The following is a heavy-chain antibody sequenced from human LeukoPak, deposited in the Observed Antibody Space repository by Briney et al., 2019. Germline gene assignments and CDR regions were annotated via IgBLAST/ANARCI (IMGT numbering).Heavy chain of an antibody. CDR1: GFTFSDAR. Sequence: PGGSLRLSCAASGFTFSDARMSWVRQAPGKGLEWVGRIKRKTDGGTTDYAAPVKGRFTISRDDSKNTLYLQMTSLKTEDTAVFYCVTENRYFDYWGQGTLVTVSS. CDR3: VTENRYFDY. D-gene: IGHD2-21*02. CDR2: IKRKTDGGTT. V-gene: IGHV3-15*01. J-gene: IGHJ4*02.